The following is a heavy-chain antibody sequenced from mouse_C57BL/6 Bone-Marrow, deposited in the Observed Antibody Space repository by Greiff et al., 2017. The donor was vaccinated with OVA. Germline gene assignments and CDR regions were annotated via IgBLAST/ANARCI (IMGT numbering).Heavy chain of an antibody. Sequence: VKLQESGAELVRPGTSVKVSCKASGYAFTNYLIEWVKQRPGQGLEWIGVINPGSGGTNYNEKFKGKATLTADKSSSTAYMQLSSLTSEDSAVYFCARYDGYLYAMDYWGQGTSVTVSS. V-gene: IGHV1-54*01. D-gene: IGHD2-3*01. CDR1: GYAFTNYL. J-gene: IGHJ4*01. CDR3: ARYDGYLYAMDY. CDR2: INPGSGGT.